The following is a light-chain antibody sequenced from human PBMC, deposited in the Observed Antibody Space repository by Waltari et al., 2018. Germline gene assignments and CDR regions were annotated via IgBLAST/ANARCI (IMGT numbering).Light chain of an antibody. Sequence: MTQSPATLSVSLGEDAALSCRASQSVARNLAWYQQKPGQAPRLLIHGASTRATGVPVRFSGSGSETEFTLIISSLQSEDSAVYFCQQYSNWPPYTFGQGTKLEIK. CDR2: GAS. CDR3: QQYSNWPPYT. CDR1: QSVARN. V-gene: IGKV3-15*01. J-gene: IGKJ2*01.